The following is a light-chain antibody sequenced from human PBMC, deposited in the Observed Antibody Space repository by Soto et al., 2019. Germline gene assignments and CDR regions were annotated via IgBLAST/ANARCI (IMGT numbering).Light chain of an antibody. CDR3: CSYAGSGSPVI. Sequence: QSVLTQPASVSGSPGQSITISCTGTSSDVGTYNLVSWYQQHPGKAPKLIIYEGSKRPSGVSNRFSGSKSGNAASLTISGLETEDEADYFCCSYAGSGSPVIFGGGTKLTVL. V-gene: IGLV2-23*01. J-gene: IGLJ2*01. CDR2: EGS. CDR1: SSDVGTYNL.